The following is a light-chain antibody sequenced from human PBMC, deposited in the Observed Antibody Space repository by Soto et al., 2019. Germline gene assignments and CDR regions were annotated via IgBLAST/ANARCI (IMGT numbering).Light chain of an antibody. CDR2: ATS. V-gene: IGKV1-12*01. Sequence: DIQMTQSPSSVSASVGDRVTITCRANQGVNSWLTWYQQKPGKAPKVLIYATSTLQTGVPSRFSGSGSGTDFTLTISSLQPEDFATYFCQQADSFPFTLGPGTKVDVK. CDR3: QQADSFPFT. J-gene: IGKJ3*01. CDR1: QGVNSW.